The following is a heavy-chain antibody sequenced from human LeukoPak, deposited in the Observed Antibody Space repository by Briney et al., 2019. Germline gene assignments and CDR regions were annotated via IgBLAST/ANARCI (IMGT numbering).Heavy chain of an antibody. J-gene: IGHJ4*02. CDR3: AKDYCSSTSCRGGNYFDY. CDR2: ISGSGGST. V-gene: IGHV3-23*01. CDR1: GFTFSSYA. D-gene: IGHD2-2*01. Sequence: GGSLRLSCAASGFTFSSYAMSWVRQAPGKGLEWVSAISGSGGSTYYADSVKGRFTISRDNSKNTLYLQMNSLRAEDTAVYYCAKDYCSSTSCRGGNYFDYWGQGTLVTVSS.